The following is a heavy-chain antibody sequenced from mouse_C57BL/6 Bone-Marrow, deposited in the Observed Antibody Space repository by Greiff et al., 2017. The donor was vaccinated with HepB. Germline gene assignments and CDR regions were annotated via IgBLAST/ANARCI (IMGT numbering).Heavy chain of an antibody. CDR1: GYTFTSYW. Sequence: VQLQQPGAELVKPGASVKLSCKASGYTFTSYWMHWVKQRPGRGLEWIGRIDPNSGGTKYNEKFKSKATLTVDKPSSTAYMQLSSLTSEDSEVCYCARRGTAHSGSSYGYFDYWGQGTTLTVSS. CDR3: ARRGTAHSGSSYGYFDY. D-gene: IGHD1-1*01. CDR2: IDPNSGGT. J-gene: IGHJ2*01. V-gene: IGHV1-72*01.